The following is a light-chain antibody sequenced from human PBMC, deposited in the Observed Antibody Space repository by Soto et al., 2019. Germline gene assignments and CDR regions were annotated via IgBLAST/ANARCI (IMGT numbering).Light chain of an antibody. V-gene: IGLV1-51*01. J-gene: IGLJ2*01. CDR3: ATWDTSQRGVI. CDR1: SSNVGIND. Sequence: QSVLTQPPSLSAAPGQTVSISCSGSSSNVGINDVSWYQHVPGTAPRLLIYDSYKRPSGIPDRFSGSKSGPSATLGITGLQTGDEGDYYCATWDTSQRGVIFGGGTKLTVL. CDR2: DSY.